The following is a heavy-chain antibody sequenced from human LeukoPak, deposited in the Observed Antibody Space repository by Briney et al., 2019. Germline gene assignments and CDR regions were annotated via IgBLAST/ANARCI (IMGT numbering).Heavy chain of an antibody. Sequence: SETLSLTCTVSGGSISSYFWSWIRQPPGKGLEWIGHIYYSGSTNYNPSLKSRVTISVDTSKNQFSLKLSSVTAADTAVYFCARHGIAALGTGYFDYPGQGTLVTVSS. CDR3: ARHGIAALGTGYFDY. CDR2: IYYSGST. CDR1: GGSISSYF. V-gene: IGHV4-59*01. D-gene: IGHD6-13*01. J-gene: IGHJ4*02.